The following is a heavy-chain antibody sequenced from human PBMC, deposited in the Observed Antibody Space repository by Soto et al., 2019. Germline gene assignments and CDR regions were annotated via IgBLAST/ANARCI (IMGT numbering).Heavy chain of an antibody. CDR2: IKQYGSEK. CDR1: GFTFSSYW. Sequence: GGSLRLSCAASGFTFSSYWMSWVRQAPGKGLEWVANIKQYGSEKYYVDSVKGRFTISRDNAKNSLYLQMNSLRAEDTAVYYCARQYCSGGSCYVYGWEDYWGQGTLVTVSS. J-gene: IGHJ4*02. CDR3: ARQYCSGGSCYVYGWEDY. D-gene: IGHD2-15*01. V-gene: IGHV3-7*05.